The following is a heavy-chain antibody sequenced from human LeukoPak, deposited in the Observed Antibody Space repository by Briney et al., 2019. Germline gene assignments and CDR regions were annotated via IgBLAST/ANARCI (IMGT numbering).Heavy chain of an antibody. V-gene: IGHV3-53*01. D-gene: IGHD3-10*01. CDR1: GFTFSNAW. CDR2: IYIGNGT. Sequence: GGSLRLSCAASGFTFSNAWMTWVRQAPGKGLEWVSVIYIGNGTYYADSVKGRFTISRDTSKNTLFLQMDSLRAADTAVYYCAGDGGRGVSNYYYYGMDVWGQGTTVTVSS. J-gene: IGHJ6*02. CDR3: AGDGGRGVSNYYYYGMDV.